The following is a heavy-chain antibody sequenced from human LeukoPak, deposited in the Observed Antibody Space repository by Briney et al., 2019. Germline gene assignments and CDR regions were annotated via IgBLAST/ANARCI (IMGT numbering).Heavy chain of an antibody. CDR3: ARDLQCGGDCHYDALDI. D-gene: IGHD2-21*02. J-gene: IGHJ3*02. CDR1: GFTFDDYG. CDR2: INWNGGST. Sequence: GGSLRLSCAASGFTFDDYGLNWVRQAPGKGLEWVSGINWNGGSTSYADSVKGRFTISRDNAKNLLYLQMNSLRAEDTAVYYCARDLQCGGDCHYDALDIWGQGTLVTVSS. V-gene: IGHV3-20*04.